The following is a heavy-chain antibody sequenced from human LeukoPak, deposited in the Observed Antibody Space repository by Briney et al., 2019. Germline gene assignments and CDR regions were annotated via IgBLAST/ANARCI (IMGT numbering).Heavy chain of an antibody. CDR2: ISAYNGNT. V-gene: IGHV1-18*01. CDR3: AGGYCSSTSCYRGPHYYYYGMDV. J-gene: IGHJ6*02. D-gene: IGHD2-2*02. Sequence: ASVKVSCKASGYTFTSYGISWVRQAPGQGLEWMGWISAYNGNTNYAQKLQGRVTMTTDTSTSTAYMELRSLRSDDTAVYYCAGGYCSSTSCYRGPHYYYYGMDVWGQGTTVTVSS. CDR1: GYTFTSYG.